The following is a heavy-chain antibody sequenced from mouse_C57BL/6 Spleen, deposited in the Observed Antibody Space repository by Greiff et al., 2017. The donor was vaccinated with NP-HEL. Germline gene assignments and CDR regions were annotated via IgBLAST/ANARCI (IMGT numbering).Heavy chain of an antibody. CDR3: ARHEGCYDGCHYAMDY. CDR1: GYTFTEYT. J-gene: IGHJ4*01. Sequence: QVQLKESGAELVKPGASVKLSCKASGYTFTEYTIHWVKQRSGQGLEWIGWFYPGSGSIKYNEKFKDKATLTADKSSSTVYMELSRLTSEDSAVYFCARHEGCYDGCHYAMDYWGQGTSVTVSS. D-gene: IGHD2-3*01. CDR2: FYPGSGSI. V-gene: IGHV1-62-2*01.